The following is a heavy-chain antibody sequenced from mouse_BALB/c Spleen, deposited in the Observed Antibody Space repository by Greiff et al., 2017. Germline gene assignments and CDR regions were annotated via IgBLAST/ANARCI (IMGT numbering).Heavy chain of an antibody. CDR1: GFSLTSTG. Sequence: QVQLQQSGPGLVQPSPSLSITCTVSGFSLTSTGVHWVRQSPGQGLEWLGVIWRGGSTAYYAAFISRLSIIKDNSKSHVFFKMNSLQANDTAIYYCARDGYVRAMDYWGQGTSVTVSS. CDR3: ARDGYVRAMDY. V-gene: IGHV2-2*02. J-gene: IGHJ4*01. CDR2: IWRGGST. D-gene: IGHD1-2*01.